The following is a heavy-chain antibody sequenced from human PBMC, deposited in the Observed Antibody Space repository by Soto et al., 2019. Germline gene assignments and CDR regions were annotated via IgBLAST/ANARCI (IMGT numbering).Heavy chain of an antibody. CDR2: ISAFNGDT. V-gene: IGHV1-18*04. D-gene: IGHD6-25*01. CDR3: AREAGWQRMVPYD. Sequence: QVQLVQCGTEVKMPGASVNVSCKAFGYTFTSYGFSWVRQVPGQGLEWLGWISAFNGDTQYAQTMKGRLTVTTDTSTTTVHMELRSLTPADTAVYYCAREAGWQRMVPYDWGQGTLVTVS. CDR1: GYTFTSYG. J-gene: IGHJ4*02.